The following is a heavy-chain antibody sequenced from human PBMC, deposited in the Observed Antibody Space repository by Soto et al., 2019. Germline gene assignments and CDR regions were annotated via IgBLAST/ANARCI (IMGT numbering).Heavy chain of an antibody. CDR3: ARVGPWVPYYYDSSPYTFENWFDP. CDR2: IYHGGST. J-gene: IGHJ5*02. CDR1: GYSISSGYY. Sequence: SETRSRTWAVSGYSISSGYYWCCLRQPPGKGLECVGSIYHGGSTYYNPSLNSRVTLSIDMTNNHVSLILNSVTAADTAVYYCARVGPWVPYYYDSSPYTFENWFDPWGQGPLVTVSS. D-gene: IGHD3-22*01. V-gene: IGHV4-38-2*01.